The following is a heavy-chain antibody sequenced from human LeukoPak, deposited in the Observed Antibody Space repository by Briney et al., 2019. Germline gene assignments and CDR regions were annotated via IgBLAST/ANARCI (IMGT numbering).Heavy chain of an antibody. D-gene: IGHD5/OR15-5a*01. CDR2: IYYSGST. J-gene: IGHJ4*02. CDR1: GGSISSGDYY. Sequence: SETLSLTCTVSGGSISSGDYYWSWIRQPPGKGLEWIGYIYYSGSTYYNPSLKSRVTISVDTSKNQFSLKLSSVTAADTAVYYCARVAQFSVVDYWGQGTLVTVSS. CDR3: ARVAQFSVVDY. V-gene: IGHV4-30-4*01.